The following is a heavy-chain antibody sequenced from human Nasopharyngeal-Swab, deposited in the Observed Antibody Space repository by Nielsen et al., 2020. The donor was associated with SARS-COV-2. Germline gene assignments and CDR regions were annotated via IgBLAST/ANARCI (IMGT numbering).Heavy chain of an antibody. D-gene: IGHD3-9*01. CDR2: INAGNGNT. J-gene: IGHJ6*03. V-gene: IGHV1-3*01. Sequence: WVGQAQGKRLEGMGWINAGNGNTKYSQKFQGRVTITRDTSTSTAYMELSSMRSEDTAVYYCARKGILSGYYGYYYYRDVWGKGTTVTVSS. CDR3: ARKGILSGYYGYYYYRDV.